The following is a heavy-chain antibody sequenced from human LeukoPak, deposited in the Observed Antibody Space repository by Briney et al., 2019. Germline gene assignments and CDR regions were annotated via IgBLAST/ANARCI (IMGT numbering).Heavy chain of an antibody. D-gene: IGHD2/OR15-2a*01. CDR1: GFPFSSNR. Sequence: PGGSLRLSCEASGFPFSSNRLSWVRQAPGKGLEWVATMNHDGSEAYYVDSMKGRFTISRDNAKKSLYLQMNSLRAEDTAVYYCASSDVTWGQGTMVTVSS. V-gene: IGHV3-7*01. J-gene: IGHJ3*01. CDR2: MNHDGSEA. CDR3: ASSDVT.